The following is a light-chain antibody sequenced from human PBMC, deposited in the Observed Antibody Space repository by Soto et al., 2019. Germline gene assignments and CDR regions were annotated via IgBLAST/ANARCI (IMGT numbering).Light chain of an antibody. CDR1: QSIGIW. J-gene: IGKJ1*01. CDR3: QQYETFSGT. Sequence: DIQMTQSPSTLSASVGDRVTITCRASQSIGIWLAWYQQKPGKAPKLLIYKASSLESGVPARFSGSGSGTEFTLTISSLLPDDSATYYCQQYETFSGTFGPGTKVDIK. CDR2: KAS. V-gene: IGKV1-5*03.